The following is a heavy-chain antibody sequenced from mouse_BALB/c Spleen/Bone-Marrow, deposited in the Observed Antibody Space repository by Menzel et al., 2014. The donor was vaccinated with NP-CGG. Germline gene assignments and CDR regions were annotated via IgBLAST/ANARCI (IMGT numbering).Heavy chain of an antibody. CDR1: GYSFTGYF. CDR2: INPYNGDT. Sequence: EVQLQQSGPELVKPGASVKISCKASGYSFTGYFMNWVMQSHGKSLEWIGRINPYNGDTFYNQKFKGKATLTVDKSSSTAHMELRSRASEDSAVYYCARFGYYGSSYFDYWGQGTTLTVSS. V-gene: IGHV1-20*02. D-gene: IGHD1-1*01. CDR3: ARFGYYGSSYFDY. J-gene: IGHJ2*01.